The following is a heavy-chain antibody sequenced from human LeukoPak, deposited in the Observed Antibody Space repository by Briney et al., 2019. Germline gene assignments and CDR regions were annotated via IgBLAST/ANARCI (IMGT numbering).Heavy chain of an antibody. J-gene: IGHJ5*02. V-gene: IGHV4-39*01. D-gene: IGHD2-2*01. CDR1: GGSISSSSYY. Sequence: SETLSLTCTFAGGSISSSSYYWGWIRQPPRKGLEWIGSIYYSGSTYYNPSLKSRVTISVDTSKNQFSLKLSSVTAADTAVYYCARGGYHSIWFDPGGQGTLVTVS. CDR2: IYYSGST. CDR3: ARGGYHSIWFDP.